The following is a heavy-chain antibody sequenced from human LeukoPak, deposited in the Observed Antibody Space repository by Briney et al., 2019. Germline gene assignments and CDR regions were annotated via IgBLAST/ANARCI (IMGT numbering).Heavy chain of an antibody. CDR1: GGSINSGGYY. CDR2: IYHSGST. D-gene: IGHD1-26*01. J-gene: IGHJ2*01. V-gene: IGHV4-31*03. Sequence: SETLSLTCTVSGGSINSGGYYWSWIRQHPGKGLEWIGYIYHSGSTYYNPSLKSRVSISVDTSKNQFSLKLSSVTAADTAVYYCAREVERWYFDLWGRGTLVTVSS. CDR3: AREVERWYFDL.